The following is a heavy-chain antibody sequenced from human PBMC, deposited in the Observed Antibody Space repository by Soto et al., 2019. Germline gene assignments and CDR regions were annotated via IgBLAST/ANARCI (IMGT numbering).Heavy chain of an antibody. CDR2: ISYDGSNK. J-gene: IGHJ4*02. Sequence: QVQLVESGGGVVQPGRSLRLSCAASGFTFSSYAMHWVRQAPGKGLEWVAVISYDGSNKYYADSVKGRFTISRDNSKNTLYLQMNSLRAEDTAVYYCARAQGGMWDYFAYWGQGTLVTVSS. D-gene: IGHD6-13*01. V-gene: IGHV3-30-3*01. CDR1: GFTFSSYA. CDR3: ARAQGGMWDYFAY.